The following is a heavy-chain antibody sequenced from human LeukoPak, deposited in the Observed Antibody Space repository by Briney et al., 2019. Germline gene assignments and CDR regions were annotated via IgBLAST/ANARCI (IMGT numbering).Heavy chain of an antibody. CDR2: ISAYNDNT. CDR3: ARVRREGLVVYYYYMDV. J-gene: IGHJ6*03. Sequence: ASVRVSCNASGYTFTSYGISWVRQAPGQGLEGMGWISAYNDNTNYAQKLKGRVTMTTDTSTSTAYIELRSLRSDDTVVYYCARVRREGLVVYYYYMDVWGKGTTVTVSS. D-gene: IGHD3-10*01. V-gene: IGHV1-18*01. CDR1: GYTFTSYG.